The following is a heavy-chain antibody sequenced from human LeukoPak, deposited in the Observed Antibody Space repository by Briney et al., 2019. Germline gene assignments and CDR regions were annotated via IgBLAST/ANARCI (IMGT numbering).Heavy chain of an antibody. D-gene: IGHD6-13*01. J-gene: IGHJ6*03. CDR2: FDPEDGET. Sequence: ASVKVSCKVSGYTLTELSMHWVRQAPGKGLEWMGGFDPEDGETIYAQKFQGRVTMTEDTSTDTAYMELSSLRSEDTAVYYCARAGSSSWYVALYYYYYMDVWGKGTTVTVSS. CDR1: GYTLTELS. V-gene: IGHV1-24*01. CDR3: ARAGSSSWYVALYYYYYMDV.